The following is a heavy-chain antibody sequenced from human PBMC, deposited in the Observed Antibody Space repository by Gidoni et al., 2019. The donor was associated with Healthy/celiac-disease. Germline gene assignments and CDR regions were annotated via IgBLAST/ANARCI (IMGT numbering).Heavy chain of an antibody. V-gene: IGHV1-46*01. CDR2: INPRGGST. Sequence: QVQLVQSGAEVQKPGASVKVSCKASGDNFTSYYMHWVRTAPGQGLEWMGLINPRGGSTSYAQKFQGRVTMTRDTSTSTVYMELSSLRSEDTAVYYCARELNYCSSTSCPPWGMDVWGQGTTVTVSS. CDR3: ARELNYCSSTSCPPWGMDV. D-gene: IGHD2-2*01. J-gene: IGHJ6*02. CDR1: GDNFTSYY.